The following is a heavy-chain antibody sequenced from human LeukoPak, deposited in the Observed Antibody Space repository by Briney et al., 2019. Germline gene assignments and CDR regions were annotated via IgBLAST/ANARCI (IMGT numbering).Heavy chain of an antibody. Sequence: GGSLILSCAASGFTFSDYYMSWIRQAPGKGLEWVSYISSSGSTIYYADSVKGRFTLSRDNAKNSLYLPMNSLRAEDTAVYYCARDPAPGSPGYFDYWGQGTLVTASS. V-gene: IGHV3-11*04. J-gene: IGHJ4*02. CDR3: ARDPAPGSPGYFDY. D-gene: IGHD3-10*01. CDR2: ISSSGSTI. CDR1: GFTFSDYY.